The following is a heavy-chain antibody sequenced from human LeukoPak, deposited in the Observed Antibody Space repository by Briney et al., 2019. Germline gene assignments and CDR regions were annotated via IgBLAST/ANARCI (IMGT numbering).Heavy chain of an antibody. CDR3: AREGSSYSMDV. CDR1: GFTFSSYW. Sequence: TGGSLRLSCAASGFTFSSYWMYWVRQAPGKGLVWVSRINSDGTSTTYADSVKGRFTISRDNAKNTLYLQMNSLRAEDTAVYYCAREGSSYSMDVWGQGTTVTVSS. V-gene: IGHV3-74*01. J-gene: IGHJ6*02. CDR2: INSDGTST.